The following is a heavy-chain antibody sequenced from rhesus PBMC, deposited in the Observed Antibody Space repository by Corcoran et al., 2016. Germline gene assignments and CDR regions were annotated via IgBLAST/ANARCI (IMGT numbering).Heavy chain of an antibody. CDR3: ARLSSSDAFDF. CDR1: GGSISSSYYY. CDR2: ISFRGIT. V-gene: IGHV4-122*02. Sequence: QVQLQESGPGLVKPSETLSLTCDVSGGSISSSYYYWRWLRQAPGKGLAWIGYISFRGITSYNPSLKSRVTISRDTSKNQFSLKLTSMTAADTAVYYCARLSSSDAFDFWGQGLRVTVSS. D-gene: IGHD6-43*01. J-gene: IGHJ3*01.